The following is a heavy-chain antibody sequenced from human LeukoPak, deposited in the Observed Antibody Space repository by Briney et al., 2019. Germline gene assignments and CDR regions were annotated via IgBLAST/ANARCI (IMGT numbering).Heavy chain of an antibody. CDR3: ARDFSPSQSGLSDAFQI. CDR2: ITNSGNSK. V-gene: IGHV3-48*01. D-gene: IGHD2/OR15-2a*01. J-gene: IGHJ3*02. Sequence: GGSLRLSCAASEFTFSSYSMNWVRQAPGKGLGWVSYITNSGNSKRYADSVKGRFTISRDNTKNSLYLQMNGLRAEDTAVYYCARDFSPSQSGLSDAFQIWGQGTMVTVSS. CDR1: EFTFSSYS.